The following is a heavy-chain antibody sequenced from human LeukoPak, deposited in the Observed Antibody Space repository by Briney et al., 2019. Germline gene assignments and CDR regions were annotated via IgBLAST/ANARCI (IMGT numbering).Heavy chain of an antibody. Sequence: PSETLSLTCTVSGGSISSYYWSWLRQPPGKGLEWIGYIHYSGRSTKYNPSLNSRVTISVDTSKNQFSLKLSSVTAADTAVYYCARHVEEKGMDVWGQGTTVTVSS. V-gene: IGHV4-59*08. CDR2: IHYSGRST. CDR1: GGSISSYY. J-gene: IGHJ6*02. CDR3: ARHVEEKGMDV. D-gene: IGHD5-24*01.